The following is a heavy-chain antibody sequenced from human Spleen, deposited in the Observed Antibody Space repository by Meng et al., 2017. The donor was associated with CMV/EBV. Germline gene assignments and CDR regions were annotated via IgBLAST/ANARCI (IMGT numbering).Heavy chain of an antibody. Sequence: SETLSLTCAVYGGSFSGYYWNWIRQPPGKGLEWIAEINHSGSTNYNPSLKSRVTISVDTSKNHFSLRLSSVTAADTAVYYCARGPAWGYNWFDPWGQGTLVTVSS. CDR1: GGSFSGYY. V-gene: IGHV4-34*01. D-gene: IGHD7-27*01. J-gene: IGHJ5*02. CDR2: INHSGST. CDR3: ARGPAWGYNWFDP.